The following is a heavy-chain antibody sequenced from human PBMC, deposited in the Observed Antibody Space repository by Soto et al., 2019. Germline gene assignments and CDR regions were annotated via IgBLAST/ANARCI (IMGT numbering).Heavy chain of an antibody. CDR3: ARRPRRTGATHNWFDP. V-gene: IGHV1-69*13. J-gene: IGHJ5*02. D-gene: IGHD1-1*01. CDR2: IIPIFGTA. Sequence: SVKVSCKASGGTFSSYAISWVRQAPGQGLEWMGGIIPIFGTANYAQKFQGRVTITADESTSTAYMELSSLRSEDTAVDYCARRPRRTGATHNWFDPWGQGTLVTVSS. CDR1: GGTFSSYA.